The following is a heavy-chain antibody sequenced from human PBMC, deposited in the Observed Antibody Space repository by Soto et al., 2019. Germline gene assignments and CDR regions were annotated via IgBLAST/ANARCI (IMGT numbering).Heavy chain of an antibody. Sequence: SLRLSCAASGFTFSSYWMHWVRQVPGKGLVWVSRINSDGSSTTYADSVRGRFTISRDNAKNTLYLQMHSLRAEDTAVYYCAREIVVVVANSDYGMAVWGQGTTVTVSS. CDR1: GFTFSSYW. D-gene: IGHD2-15*01. V-gene: IGHV3-74*01. CDR3: AREIVVVVANSDYGMAV. CDR2: INSDGSST. J-gene: IGHJ6*02.